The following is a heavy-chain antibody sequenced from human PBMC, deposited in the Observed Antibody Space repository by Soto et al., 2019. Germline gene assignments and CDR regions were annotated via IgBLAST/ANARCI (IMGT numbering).Heavy chain of an antibody. CDR3: ARVRYYDSSGYPYDY. J-gene: IGHJ4*02. CDR2: ISAYNGNT. Sequence: GASVKVSCKASGYTFTSYGISWVRQAPGQGLEWMGWISAYNGNTNYAQKLQGRVTMTTDTSTSTAYMGLRSLRSDDTAVYYCARVRYYDSSGYPYDYWGQGTLVTVSS. CDR1: GYTFTSYG. V-gene: IGHV1-18*01. D-gene: IGHD3-22*01.